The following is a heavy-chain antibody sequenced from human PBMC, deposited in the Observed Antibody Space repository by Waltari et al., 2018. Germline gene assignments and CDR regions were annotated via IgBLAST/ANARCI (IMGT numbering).Heavy chain of an antibody. Sequence: QVQLQESGPGRGKPSETLSPTCPFSGGPFSNSYWSWIRQSATKGLEWIGRINVDGRINYNPSLESRVTMSVDPFKSQFSLQLKSLTAADTAVYYCARVGPNTQLADLWGQGMLVTVST. D-gene: IGHD6-13*01. CDR1: GGPFSNSY. CDR2: INVDGRI. V-gene: IGHV4-4*07. CDR3: ARVGPNTQLADL. J-gene: IGHJ4*02.